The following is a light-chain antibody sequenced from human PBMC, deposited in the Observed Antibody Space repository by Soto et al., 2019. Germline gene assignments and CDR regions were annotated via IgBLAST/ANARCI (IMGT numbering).Light chain of an antibody. CDR3: QQRSSWPLLT. V-gene: IGKV3-11*01. CDR2: DAS. J-gene: IGKJ4*01. CDR1: QSVSSY. Sequence: EIVLTQSPATLSLSPGERVTLSCRASQSVSSYLGWYQQKPGQAPRLLIYDASNRATGIPARFSGSGSGTDFTLTISILEPEDFAVYYCQQRSSWPLLTFGGGTKVEIK.